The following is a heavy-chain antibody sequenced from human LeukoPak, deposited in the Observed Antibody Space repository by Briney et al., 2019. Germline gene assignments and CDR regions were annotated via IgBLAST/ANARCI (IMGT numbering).Heavy chain of an antibody. V-gene: IGHV3-30*02. D-gene: IGHD4-17*01. CDR2: IRDDGTNK. Sequence: GGSLRLSCAASGFTFCTYAMHWVRQAPGKGLEWVALIRDDGTNKYYADSVKGRFTISGDISKNTLYLQLNSLRAEDTAAYYCAKDAYADYDLRYWGQGTLVTVSS. CDR1: GFTFCTYA. J-gene: IGHJ4*02. CDR3: AKDAYADYDLRY.